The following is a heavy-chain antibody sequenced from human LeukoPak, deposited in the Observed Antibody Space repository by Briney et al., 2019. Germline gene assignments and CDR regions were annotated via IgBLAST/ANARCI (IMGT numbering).Heavy chain of an antibody. CDR1: GFTFSWHA. J-gene: IGHJ3*02. CDR3: VRTSSGYSPI. Sequence: TGGSLRLSCSASGFTFSWHAMHWVRQAPGKGLEYVSAISSNGGSTYYADSVKGRFTISRDNSKNTLYLQMSSLRAEDTAVFYCVRTSSGYSPIWGQGTMATVSS. V-gene: IGHV3-64D*06. D-gene: IGHD3-22*01. CDR2: ISSNGGST.